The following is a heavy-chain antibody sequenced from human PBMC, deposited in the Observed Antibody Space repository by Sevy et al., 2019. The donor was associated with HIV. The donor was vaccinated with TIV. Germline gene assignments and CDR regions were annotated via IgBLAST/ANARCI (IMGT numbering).Heavy chain of an antibody. Sequence: ASVKVSCKVSGYTLTGLSMHWVRQPPGKGLEWMGRFDPEDGETIYAQNFQGRVTLTEDTSRDTAYMELGSLRYEDTAVYYCATAREYYQDSSGYLDFWGQGTLVTVSS. CDR3: ATAREYYQDSSGYLDF. V-gene: IGHV1-24*01. D-gene: IGHD3-22*01. CDR2: FDPEDGET. J-gene: IGHJ4*02. CDR1: GYTLTGLS.